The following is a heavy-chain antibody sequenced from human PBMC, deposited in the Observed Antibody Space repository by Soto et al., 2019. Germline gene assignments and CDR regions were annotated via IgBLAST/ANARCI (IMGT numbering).Heavy chain of an antibody. V-gene: IGHV1-69*19. CDR3: AREVQVHTPAFVY. D-gene: IGHD3-10*01. J-gene: IGHJ4*02. Sequence: QVQLVQSGAEMKKPGSSVKVSCQSSGGTFNTYAMNWVRPAPGQGPEWMGDISPMFGAANYAPKFQGRVTMTADESTGTSYTQLSSLTSEETALYFCAREVQVHTPAFVYWGQGTLVTVSS. CDR1: GGTFNTYA. CDR2: ISPMFGAA.